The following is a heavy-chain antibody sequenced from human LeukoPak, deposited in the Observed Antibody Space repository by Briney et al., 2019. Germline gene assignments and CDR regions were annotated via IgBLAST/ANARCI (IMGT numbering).Heavy chain of an antibody. V-gene: IGHV3-74*01. CDR2: INSDGSST. CDR1: GFTFSSYW. D-gene: IGHD3-22*01. CDR3: ARVGGYYDSSGYTDY. Sequence: GGSLRLSCAASGFTFSSYWMHWVRQAPGKGLVWVSRINSDGSSTSYADSVKGRFTISRDNAKNTLYLQMNSLGAEDTAVYYCARVGGYYDSSGYTDYWGQGTLVTVSS. J-gene: IGHJ4*02.